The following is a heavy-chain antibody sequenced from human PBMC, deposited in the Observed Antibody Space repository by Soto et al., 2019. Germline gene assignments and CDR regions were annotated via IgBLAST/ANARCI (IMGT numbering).Heavy chain of an antibody. V-gene: IGHV4-4*02. J-gene: IGHJ6*02. D-gene: IGHD3-10*01. Sequence: QVQLQESGPGLVKPSGTLSLTCAVSGGSISSSNWWSWVRQPPGKGLEWIGEIYHSGSTNYNPSLKRRITISVDKSKNQFALKLSSGTAADTAVYYCARGVVRGGPLDVWGQGTTVTVSS. CDR1: GGSISSSNW. CDR3: ARGVVRGGPLDV. CDR2: IYHSGST.